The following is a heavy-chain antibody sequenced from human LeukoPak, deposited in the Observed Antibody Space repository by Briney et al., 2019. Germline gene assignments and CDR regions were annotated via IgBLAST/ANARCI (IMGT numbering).Heavy chain of an antibody. CDR3: TTDRDCSSTSCYSPEFDY. CDR1: GFTFGDYA. Sequence: GGSLRLSCTASGFTFGDYAMSWFRQAPGKGLEWVGFIRSKAYGGTTEYAASVKGRFTISRDDSKNTLYLQMNSLKTEDTAVYYCTTDRDCSSTSCYSPEFDYWGQGTLVTVSS. CDR2: IRSKAYGGTT. V-gene: IGHV3-49*03. D-gene: IGHD2-2*02. J-gene: IGHJ4*02.